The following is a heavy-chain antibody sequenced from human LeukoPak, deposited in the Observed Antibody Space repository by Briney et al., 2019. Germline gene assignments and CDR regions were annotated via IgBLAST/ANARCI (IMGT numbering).Heavy chain of an antibody. J-gene: IGHJ2*01. D-gene: IGHD6-13*01. Sequence: TSETLSLTCAVSGGSISSGSYSWSWIRQPPGKGLEWIGYISHSGNTYYSPSLKSRVTISVDKSKNQFSLALTSVTAADTALYYCARYSTAWPYWYFDLWGRGTLVTVSS. V-gene: IGHV4-30-2*01. CDR1: GGSISSGSYS. CDR2: ISHSGNT. CDR3: ARYSTAWPYWYFDL.